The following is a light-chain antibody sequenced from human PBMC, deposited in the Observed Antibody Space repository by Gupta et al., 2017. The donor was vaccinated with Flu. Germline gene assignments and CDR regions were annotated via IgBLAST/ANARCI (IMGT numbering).Light chain of an antibody. V-gene: IGKV3-11*01. J-gene: IGKJ4*01. CDR3: QQSGNWPALT. CDR2: DES. Sequence: VLTQSPATLSPSPGERATLSCRASQSIDSHLAWYQQKPGQAPKLVIYDESIRATGIPARFSGSGCGTDFALTISSLEPEDFAVYYCQQSGNWPALTFGGGTKVEIK. CDR1: QSIDSH.